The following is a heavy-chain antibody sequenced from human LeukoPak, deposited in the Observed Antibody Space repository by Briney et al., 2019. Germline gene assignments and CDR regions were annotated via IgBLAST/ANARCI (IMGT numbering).Heavy chain of an antibody. J-gene: IGHJ4*02. CDR3: AREWDYFDY. CDR2: INEGGGST. V-gene: IGHV3-23*01. CDR1: GFTFSSYG. Sequence: PGGSLRLSCAASGFTFSSYGMSCVRQAPGKGLEWVSAINEGGGSTFYADSVKGRFTISRDNSKNTLYLQMNSLRAEDTAVYYCAREWDYFDYCGQGALVTVSS. D-gene: IGHD1-26*01.